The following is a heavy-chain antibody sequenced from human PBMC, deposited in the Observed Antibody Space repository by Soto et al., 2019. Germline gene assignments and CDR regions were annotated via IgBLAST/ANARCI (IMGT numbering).Heavy chain of an antibody. CDR1: GFIFSNYG. V-gene: IGHV3-30*03. CDR3: ARRDSSGYYYFDY. CDR2: ISYNGGDK. Sequence: PVGSLRLSCAASGFIFSNYGMHWVRQAPGKGLEWVAVISYNGGDKYYSTSLKTRLTISKDTSKNQVVLTMTNMDPVDTATYYCARRDSSGYYYFDYWGQGTLVTVSS. J-gene: IGHJ4*02. D-gene: IGHD3-22*01.